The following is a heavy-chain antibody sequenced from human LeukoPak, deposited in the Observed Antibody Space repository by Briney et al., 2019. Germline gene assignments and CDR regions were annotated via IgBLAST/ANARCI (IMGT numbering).Heavy chain of an antibody. J-gene: IGHJ1*01. CDR3: VRDLMGSGSTTAYLHH. V-gene: IGHV3-21*01. Sequence: GGSLRLPCAASGFTFSSYSMNWVRQAPGKGLEWVSSISSSSSYIYYADSVKGRFTISRDNAKNSLYLQMNSLRAEDMAVYFCVRDLMGSGSTTAYLHHWGQGTLVTVSS. CDR2: ISSSSSYI. CDR1: GFTFSSYS. D-gene: IGHD1-1*01.